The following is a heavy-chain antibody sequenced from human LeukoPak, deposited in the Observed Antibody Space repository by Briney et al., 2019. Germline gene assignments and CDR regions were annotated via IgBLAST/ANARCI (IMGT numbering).Heavy chain of an antibody. CDR3: ARDTLLGYYDSSGYYLTYYYGMDV. V-gene: IGHV3-21*04. Sequence: GGSLRLPCAASGFTFSSYSMNWVRQAPGKGLEWVPSISSSSSYIYYADSVKGRFTISRDNAKNSLYLQMNSLRAEDTAVYYCARDTLLGYYDSSGYYLTYYYGMDVWGQGTTVTVSS. CDR1: GFTFSSYS. D-gene: IGHD3-22*01. CDR2: ISSSSSYI. J-gene: IGHJ6*02.